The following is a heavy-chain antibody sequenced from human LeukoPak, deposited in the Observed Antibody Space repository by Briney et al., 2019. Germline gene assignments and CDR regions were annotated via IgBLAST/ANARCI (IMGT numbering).Heavy chain of an antibody. V-gene: IGHV3-66*02. D-gene: IGHD2-21*01. CDR2: IYSGGST. CDR3: ARDQNCGGDCYGFDY. Sequence: PGGSLRLSCAASGFTVSSNYMSWVRQAPGKGLEGVSVIYSGGSTYYADSVRGRFTISRDNSKNTLYLQMNSLRAEDTAVYYCARDQNCGGDCYGFDYWGQGTLVTVSS. CDR1: GFTVSSNY. J-gene: IGHJ4*02.